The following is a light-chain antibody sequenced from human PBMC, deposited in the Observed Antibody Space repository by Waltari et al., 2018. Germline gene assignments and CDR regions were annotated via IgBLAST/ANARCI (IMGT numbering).Light chain of an antibody. J-gene: IGKJ4*01. CDR2: NVS. Sequence: DIQMTQSPSTLSASVGDRVSITCRASQSTNSSLAWYHQKPGKVPRLLIYNVSNLEREVPSRFSGSGSGTEFTLTISSLQPDDLATYYCQQYTGYPITFGGGTKVESK. CDR1: QSTNSS. CDR3: QQYTGYPIT. V-gene: IGKV1-5*03.